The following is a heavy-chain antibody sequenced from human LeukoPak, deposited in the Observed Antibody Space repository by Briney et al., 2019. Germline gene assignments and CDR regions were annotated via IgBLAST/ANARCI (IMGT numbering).Heavy chain of an antibody. CDR1: GFTFSSYA. J-gene: IGHJ4*02. Sequence: GGSLRLSCAASGFTFSSYAMSWVRQAPGKGLEWVSAISGSAGSTYYADSVKGRFTISRDNSKNTLYLQMNSLRAEDTAVYYCAKDTRIDFWSGYYNYWSQGTLVTVSS. D-gene: IGHD3-3*01. CDR2: ISGSAGST. CDR3: AKDTRIDFWSGYYNY. V-gene: IGHV3-23*01.